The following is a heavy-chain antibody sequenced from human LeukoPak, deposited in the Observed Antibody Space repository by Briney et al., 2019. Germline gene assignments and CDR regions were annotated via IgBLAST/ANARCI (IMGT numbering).Heavy chain of an antibody. CDR3: TRLTVPLRFDP. CDR2: IYNSGSP. J-gene: IGHJ5*02. V-gene: IGHV4-4*07. D-gene: IGHD2-2*01. CDR1: GASITDYF. Sequence: SETLSLTCTVSGASITDYFWSWIRQPAGKGLEWIGRIYNSGSPNYNPSLKSRVTISVDTSKNQFSLKLSSVTAADTAVYYCTRLTVPLRFDPWGQGTLVTVSS.